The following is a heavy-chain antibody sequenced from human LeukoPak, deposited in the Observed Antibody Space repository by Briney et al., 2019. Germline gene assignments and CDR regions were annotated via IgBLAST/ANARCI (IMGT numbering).Heavy chain of an antibody. J-gene: IGHJ4*02. D-gene: IGHD6-13*01. V-gene: IGHV3-7*01. Sequence: GGSLRLSCAASGFTFSSYWMSWVRQTPGKGLEWVANIKQDESEKYYVDSVKGRFTISRDNAKNSLYLQMNSLRAEDTAVYYCARGIGAAWNGIFDYRGQGTLVTVSS. CDR2: IKQDESEK. CDR3: ARGIGAAWNGIFDY. CDR1: GFTFSSYW.